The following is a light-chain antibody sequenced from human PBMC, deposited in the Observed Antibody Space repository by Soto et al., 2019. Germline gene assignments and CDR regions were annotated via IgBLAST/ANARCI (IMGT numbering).Light chain of an antibody. J-gene: IGLJ1*01. CDR2: SNN. V-gene: IGLV1-44*01. CDR1: TSNLGSNT. Sequence: QSVLTQTPSASGTPGQRVTISCSGSTSNLGSNTVHWYQQLPGTAPKRLIHSNNQRPAGVPDRFSGSKSGTSASLAIGGLQLEDDDDYYCATWDYSLNAHVFGTGTKLTVL. CDR3: ATWDYSLNAHV.